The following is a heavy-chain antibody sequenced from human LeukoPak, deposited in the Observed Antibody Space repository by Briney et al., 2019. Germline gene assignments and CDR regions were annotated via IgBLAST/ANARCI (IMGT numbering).Heavy chain of an antibody. CDR2: ITGSSSYI. J-gene: IGHJ4*02. Sequence: GGSLRLSCATSGFTFSTYYMNWVRQAPGKGLEWVSFITGSSSYIYYTDSVKGRFTISRDNAKNSLFLQMNSLRDEDTAVYYCASGFSSSPYFDYWGQGTLVTVSS. D-gene: IGHD6-6*01. V-gene: IGHV3-21*01. CDR3: ASGFSSSPYFDY. CDR1: GFTFSTYY.